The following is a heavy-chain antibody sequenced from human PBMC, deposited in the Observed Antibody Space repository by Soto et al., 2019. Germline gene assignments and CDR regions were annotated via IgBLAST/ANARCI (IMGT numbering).Heavy chain of an antibody. D-gene: IGHD3-10*01. CDR2: ISYDGSNK. J-gene: IGHJ5*02. CDR1: GFTFSSYA. CDR3: AKRGWFDP. Sequence: GGSLRLSCAASGFTFSSYAMHWVRQAPGKGLEWVAVISYDGSNKYYADSVKGRFTISRDNSKNTLYLQMNSLRAEDTAVYYCAKRGWFDPWGQGTLVTVSS. V-gene: IGHV3-30-3*02.